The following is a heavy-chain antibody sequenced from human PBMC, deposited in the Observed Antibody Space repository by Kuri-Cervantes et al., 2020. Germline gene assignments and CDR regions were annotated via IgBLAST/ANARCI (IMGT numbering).Heavy chain of an antibody. D-gene: IGHD6-19*01. V-gene: IGHV4-59*01. CDR3: ASGVAVAGPFSY. CDR2: IYYTGST. CDR1: GGSISSYY. Sequence: GSLRLSCTVSGGSISSYYWSWIRQPPGKGLEWIGYIYYTGSTNYNPSLKSRVTISVDTSKNQFSLKLSSVTAADTAVYYCASGVAVAGPFSYWGQGTLVTVSS. J-gene: IGHJ4*02.